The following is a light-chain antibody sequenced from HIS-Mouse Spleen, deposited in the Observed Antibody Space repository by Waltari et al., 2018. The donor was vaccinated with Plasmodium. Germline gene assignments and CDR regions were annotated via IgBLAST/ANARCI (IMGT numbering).Light chain of an antibody. CDR3: QQYNNWPRGT. V-gene: IGKV3-15*01. CDR2: CAS. CDR1: QSVRSN. J-gene: IGKJ1*01. Sequence: EIVMTQSPATLSVSPGERATLSCRASQSVRSNLAWYQQKPGQDPRLLIYCASTRATGSPARFSGSGSGTEFTLTISSMQSEDFAVYYCQQYNNWPRGTFGQGTKVEIK.